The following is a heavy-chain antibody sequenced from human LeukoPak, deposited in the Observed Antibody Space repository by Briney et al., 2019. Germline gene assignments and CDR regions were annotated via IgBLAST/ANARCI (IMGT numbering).Heavy chain of an antibody. Sequence: SQTLSLTCAISGDSVSSHSAAWSWIRQSPLRGLEWLGRTCYRSKWFNDYAESVKGRITINPDTSKNRFSLQLNSVTPEDTAVYFCTRAAGSGSGGMDVWGQGTTVAVSS. J-gene: IGHJ6*02. CDR2: TCYRSKWFN. V-gene: IGHV6-1*01. CDR3: TRAAGSGSGGMDV. CDR1: GDSVSSHSAA. D-gene: IGHD6-25*01.